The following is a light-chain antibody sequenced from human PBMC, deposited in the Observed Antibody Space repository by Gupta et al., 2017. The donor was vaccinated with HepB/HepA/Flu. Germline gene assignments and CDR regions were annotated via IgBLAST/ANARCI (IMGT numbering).Light chain of an antibody. CDR3: QQFPGT. CDR2: GAS. CDR1: QSVSSSY. J-gene: IGKJ4*01. V-gene: IGKV3-20*01. Sequence: DIVLTQSPGTLSLSPGERATLSCRASQSVSSSYLAWYQQKPGQAPRLLIYGASSRATGIPDRFSGSGSGTDFTLTISRLEPEDFAVYYCQQFPGTFGGGTKVEIK.